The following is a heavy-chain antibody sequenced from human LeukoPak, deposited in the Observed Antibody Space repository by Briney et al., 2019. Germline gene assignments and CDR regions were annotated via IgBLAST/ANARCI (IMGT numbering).Heavy chain of an antibody. CDR2: INPNSGGT. D-gene: IGHD3-3*01. Sequence: GASVKVSCKASGYTFTGYYMHWVRQAPGQGLEWMGWINPNSGGTNYAQKFQGRVTMTRDTSISTAYMELSRLRSDDTAVYYCARDRTIFGVVDGMDVWGQGTTVTVSS. V-gene: IGHV1-2*02. J-gene: IGHJ6*02. CDR1: GYTFTGYY. CDR3: ARDRTIFGVVDGMDV.